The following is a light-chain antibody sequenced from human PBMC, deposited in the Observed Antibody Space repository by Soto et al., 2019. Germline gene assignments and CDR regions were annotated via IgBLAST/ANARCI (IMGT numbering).Light chain of an antibody. CDR2: DAS. Sequence: EIVLTQSPATLSLSPGERATLSCRASQSVSSYLAWYQQKPGQAPRLLIYDASNRATSIPARFSGSESGTDFTLTISSLEPEDFAVYYCQQRSNWPLTFGGGNKVEIK. CDR1: QSVSSY. V-gene: IGKV3-11*01. CDR3: QQRSNWPLT. J-gene: IGKJ4*01.